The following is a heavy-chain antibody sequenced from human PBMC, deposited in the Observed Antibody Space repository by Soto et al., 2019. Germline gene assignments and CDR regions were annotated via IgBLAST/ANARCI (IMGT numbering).Heavy chain of an antibody. D-gene: IGHD2-15*01. V-gene: IGHV3-23*01. CDR3: AKAQGGSYFDY. CDR1: GFTFSSNA. CDR2: ISSSGGST. Sequence: EVQLLESGGGLVQPGGSLRLSCAASGFTFSSNAMSWVRQAPGKGLEWVSGISSSGGSTYYADSVKGRFTISRDNSKNMLYLQMNNLTAEDTAVYYCAKAQGGSYFDYWGQGTLVTVSS. J-gene: IGHJ4*02.